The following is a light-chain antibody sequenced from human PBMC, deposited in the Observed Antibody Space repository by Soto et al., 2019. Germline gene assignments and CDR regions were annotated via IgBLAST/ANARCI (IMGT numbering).Light chain of an antibody. CDR2: AAS. Sequence: DIQMTQSPSSLSASVGDRVTITCRTSQDIGNDLDWYQQKPGKAPKCLIYAASSLQSGVPSRFSGSGSGTEFTLTISSLQPEDFATYYCQQLNSYPRVTFGPGTKVDIK. CDR3: QQLNSYPRVT. J-gene: IGKJ3*01. V-gene: IGKV1-17*01. CDR1: QDIGND.